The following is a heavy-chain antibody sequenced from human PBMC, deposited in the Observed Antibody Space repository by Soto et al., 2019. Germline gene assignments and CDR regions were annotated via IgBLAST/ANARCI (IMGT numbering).Heavy chain of an antibody. CDR2: IYYSGST. D-gene: IGHD3-3*01. CDR3: ARHSVVDDFWSGYYPIPTFDY. CDR1: GGSVSSYY. Sequence: PSETLSLTCTVSGGSVSSYYWSWIRQPTGKGLEWIGYIYYSGSTNYNPSLKSRVTISVDTSKNQFSLKLSSVTAADTAVYYCARHSVVDDFWSGYYPIPTFDYWGQGTLVTVSS. J-gene: IGHJ4*02. V-gene: IGHV4-59*08.